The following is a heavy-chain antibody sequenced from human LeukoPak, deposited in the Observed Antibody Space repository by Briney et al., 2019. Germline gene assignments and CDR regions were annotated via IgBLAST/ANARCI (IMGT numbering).Heavy chain of an antibody. Sequence: GGSLRLSCAASGFTFSNYWMHWVRQAPGKGLEWVSAISGSGGSTYYADSVKGRFTISRDNSKNTLYLQMNSLRAEDTAVYYCAKVSLELRGVFDYWGQGTLVTVSS. CDR3: AKVSLELRGVFDY. D-gene: IGHD1-7*01. CDR1: GFTFSNYW. J-gene: IGHJ4*02. CDR2: ISGSGGST. V-gene: IGHV3-23*01.